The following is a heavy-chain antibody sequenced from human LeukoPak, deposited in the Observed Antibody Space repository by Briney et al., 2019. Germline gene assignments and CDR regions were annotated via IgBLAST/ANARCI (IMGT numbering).Heavy chain of an antibody. D-gene: IGHD2-15*01. CDR2: IYSSGST. V-gene: IGHV4-39*07. CDR3: ARVLRYCSGGNCYSGGLGYMDV. Sequence: SETLSLTCSVSGASISSGSNYWGWIRQPPGKTLEWIRSIYSSGSTYYNPSLKSRVIIIIDTPKNHFSLTLSSVTAADTAVYYCARVLRYCSGGNCYSGGLGYMDVWGKGTTVTISS. CDR1: GASISSGSNY. J-gene: IGHJ6*03.